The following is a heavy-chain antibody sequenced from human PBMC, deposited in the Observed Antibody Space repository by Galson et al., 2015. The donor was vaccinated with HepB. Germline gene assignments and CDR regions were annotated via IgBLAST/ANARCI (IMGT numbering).Heavy chain of an antibody. D-gene: IGHD3-22*01. J-gene: IGHJ4*02. V-gene: IGHV3-30*04. CDR1: GFTFSSYA. CDR3: ARVHITMIVVVTCPYFDY. CDR2: ISYDGSNK. Sequence: SLRLSCAASGFTFSSYAMHWVRQAPGKGLEWVAVISYDGSNKYYADSVKGRFTISRDNSKNTLYLQMNSLRAEDTAVYYCARVHITMIVVVTCPYFDYWGQGTLVTVSS.